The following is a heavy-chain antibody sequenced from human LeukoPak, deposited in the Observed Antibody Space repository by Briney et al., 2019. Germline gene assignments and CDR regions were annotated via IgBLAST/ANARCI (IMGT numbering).Heavy chain of an antibody. CDR1: GGSISSGGYY. J-gene: IGHJ6*02. Sequence: PLETLSLTCTVSGGSISSGGYYWSWIRQHPGKGLEWIGYIYYSGSTYYNPSLKSRVTISVDTSKNQFSLKLSSVTAADTAVYYCARWAPNYYYDMDVWGQGTTVTVSS. CDR2: IYYSGST. CDR3: ARWAPNYYYDMDV. V-gene: IGHV4-31*03.